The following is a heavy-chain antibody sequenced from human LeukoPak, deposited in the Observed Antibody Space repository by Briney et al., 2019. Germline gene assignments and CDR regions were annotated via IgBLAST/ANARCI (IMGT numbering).Heavy chain of an antibody. V-gene: IGHV4-38-2*02. Sequence: SETLSLTCTVSGYSISSGYYWGWIRQPPGKGLEWIGSIYHSGSTYYNPSLKSRVTISVDTTKNQFSLKLSSVTAADTAVYYCAREVGDGYSLYYFDYWGQGTLVTVSS. D-gene: IGHD5-24*01. CDR1: GYSISSGYY. J-gene: IGHJ4*02. CDR2: IYHSGST. CDR3: AREVGDGYSLYYFDY.